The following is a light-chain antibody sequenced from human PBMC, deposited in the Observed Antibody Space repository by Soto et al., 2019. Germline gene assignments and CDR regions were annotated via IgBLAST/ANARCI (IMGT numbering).Light chain of an antibody. J-gene: IGKJ4*01. V-gene: IGKV3-11*01. Sequence: TLSLSPGERATLSCRASQSVSSYLAWYQQKPGQAPRLLIYDASNRATGIPARFSASGSGTDFTLTISSLEPEDFAVYYCQLRSNWPPVFGGENKLDIK. CDR1: QSVSSY. CDR3: QLRSNWPPV. CDR2: DAS.